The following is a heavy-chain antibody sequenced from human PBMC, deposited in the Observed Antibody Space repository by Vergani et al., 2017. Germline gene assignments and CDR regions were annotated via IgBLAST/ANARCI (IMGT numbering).Heavy chain of an antibody. CDR2: ISSSSSYI. CDR1: GFTFSSYS. V-gene: IGHV3-21*01. J-gene: IGHJ4*02. D-gene: IGHD6-13*01. Sequence: EVQLVESGGGLVKPGGSLRLSCAASGFTFSSYSMNWVRQAPGKGLEWVSSISSSSSYIYSADSVKGRFTISRDNAKSSLYRQMNSLRAEDTAVYYCARIGLGSSWYRDVAYWGEGSLVTVSS. CDR3: ARIGLGSSWYRDVAY.